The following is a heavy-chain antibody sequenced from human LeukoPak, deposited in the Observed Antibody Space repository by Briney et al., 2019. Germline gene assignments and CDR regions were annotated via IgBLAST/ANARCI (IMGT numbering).Heavy chain of an antibody. Sequence: ASVKVSGKASGYTCTGYYMHWVRQAPGQGLEWMGWINPNSGGTNYAQKFQGRVTMTRDTSISTAYMELSRLRSDDTAVYYCARDPVRNWKNWFDPWGQGTLVTVSS. CDR2: INPNSGGT. V-gene: IGHV1-2*02. CDR3: ARDPVRNWKNWFDP. D-gene: IGHD1-1*01. CDR1: GYTCTGYY. J-gene: IGHJ5*02.